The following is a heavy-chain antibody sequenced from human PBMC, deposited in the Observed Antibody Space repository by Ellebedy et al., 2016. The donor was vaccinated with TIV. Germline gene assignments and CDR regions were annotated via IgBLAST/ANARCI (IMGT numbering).Heavy chain of an antibody. J-gene: IGHJ4*02. Sequence: GESLKISCAASGFSFSSYAMSWVRQAPGKGLEWVSYISGSGGMMDHADSVKGRFTISRDNAKNSLYLQLNSLRADDTAVYYCARRSRGPPYYFDYWGRGTLVTVSS. CDR2: ISGSGGMM. CDR3: ARRSRGPPYYFDY. D-gene: IGHD3-10*01. V-gene: IGHV3-48*03. CDR1: GFSFSSYA.